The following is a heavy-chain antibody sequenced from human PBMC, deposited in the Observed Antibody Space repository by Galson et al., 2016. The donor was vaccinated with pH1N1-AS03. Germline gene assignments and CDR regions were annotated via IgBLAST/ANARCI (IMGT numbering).Heavy chain of an antibody. CDR2: ITWSRGSI. V-gene: IGHV3-9*01. CDR3: ARDSDFDL. Sequence: SLRLSCAASGFTFDDFAMHWVRQAPGKGLEWVSGITWSRGSISYADSVKGRFTISRDNGKSSLYLQMNSLRAEDTALYYCARDSDFDLWGRGTLVTVSS. CDR1: GFTFDDFA. J-gene: IGHJ2*01.